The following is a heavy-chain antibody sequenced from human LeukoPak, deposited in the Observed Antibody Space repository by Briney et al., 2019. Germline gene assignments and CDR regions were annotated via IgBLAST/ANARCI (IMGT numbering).Heavy chain of an antibody. CDR1: GFTFSSYS. V-gene: IGHV3-21*01. J-gene: IGHJ4*02. Sequence: GGSLRLSCAASGFTFSSYSMNWVRQAPGKGLEWVSSISSSSSYIYYADSVKGRFTISRDNAKNSLYLQMNSLRAEDTAVYYCARDLVVVTRRRFDYWGQGTLVTVSS. CDR2: ISSSSSYI. CDR3: ARDLVVVTRRRFDY. D-gene: IGHD3-22*01.